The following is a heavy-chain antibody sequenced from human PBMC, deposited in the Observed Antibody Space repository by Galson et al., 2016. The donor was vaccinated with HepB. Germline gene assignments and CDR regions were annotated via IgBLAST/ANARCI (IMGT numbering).Heavy chain of an antibody. CDR3: AKDIPPRGHDAFDF. D-gene: IGHD2-21*01. CDR1: GFPLRSYA. CDR2: ISASGGNT. V-gene: IGHV3-23*01. J-gene: IGHJ3*01. Sequence: SLRLSCAASGFPLRSYAMSWVRQAPGKGLEWVSAISASGGNTYYADSVMGRFTISRDNSKNTLYLQMNSLRAEDTAIYYCAKDIPPRGHDAFDFWGRGTMVTVSS.